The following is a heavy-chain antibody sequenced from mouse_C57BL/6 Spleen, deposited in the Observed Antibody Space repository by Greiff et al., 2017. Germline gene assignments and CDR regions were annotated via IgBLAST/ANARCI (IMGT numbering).Heavy chain of an antibody. Sequence: DVMLVESGGGLVKPGGSLKLSCAASGFTFSDYGMHWVRQAPEKGLEWVAYISSGSSTIYYAETVKGRFTISRDNAKNTLFLQMTSLRSEDTAMYYCARSTAPYFDYWGQGTTLTVSS. D-gene: IGHD1-2*01. J-gene: IGHJ2*01. CDR3: ARSTAPYFDY. CDR1: GFTFSDYG. CDR2: ISSGSSTI. V-gene: IGHV5-17*01.